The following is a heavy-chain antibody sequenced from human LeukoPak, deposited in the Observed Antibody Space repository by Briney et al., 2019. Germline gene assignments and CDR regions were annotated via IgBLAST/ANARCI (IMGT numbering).Heavy chain of an antibody. CDR2: IKSKADGGAI. Sequence: PGGSLRLSCAASGFTFSSYEMNWVRQAPGKGLEWVGRIKSKADGGAIDYAAPVRGRFSISRDDSKNTLYLQMNSLKIEDTAVYYCTRFFDTWGQGTLVTVSS. CDR3: TRFFDT. J-gene: IGHJ5*02. V-gene: IGHV3-15*01. CDR1: GFTFSSYE.